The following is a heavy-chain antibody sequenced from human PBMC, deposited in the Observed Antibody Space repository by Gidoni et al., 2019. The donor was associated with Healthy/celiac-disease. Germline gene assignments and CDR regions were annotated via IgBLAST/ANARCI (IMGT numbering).Heavy chain of an antibody. V-gene: IGHV4-34*01. J-gene: IGHJ3*02. CDR2: INHSGST. D-gene: IGHD3-3*01. CDR3: ARGREFWSGYYTLDAFDI. CDR1: GGSFSGYY. Sequence: QVQLQQWGAGLLKPSETLSLTCAVYGGSFSGYYWSWIRQPPGKGLEWIGEINHSGSTNYNPSLKSRVTISVDTSKNQFSLKLSSVTAADTAVYYCARGREFWSGYYTLDAFDIWGQGTMVTVSS.